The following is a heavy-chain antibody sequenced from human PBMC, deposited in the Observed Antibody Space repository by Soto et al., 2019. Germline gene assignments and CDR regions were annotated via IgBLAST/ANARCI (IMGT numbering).Heavy chain of an antibody. CDR3: ARDIASYAYGEGY. D-gene: IGHD2-21*01. CDR1: GGSINSYW. J-gene: IGHJ4*02. CDR2: VYSSGTT. V-gene: IGHV4-4*07. Sequence: SETLSLTCTVSGGSINSYWWSWIRQPAGKGLEWIGRVYSSGTTDYNPSLNSRATMSVETSKNQFSLKLSSVTAADTAVYYCARDIASYAYGEGYWGQGIQVTVS.